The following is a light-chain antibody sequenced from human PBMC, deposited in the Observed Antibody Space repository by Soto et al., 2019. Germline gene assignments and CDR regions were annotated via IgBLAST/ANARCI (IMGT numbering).Light chain of an antibody. Sequence: DIQLTQSPSFLSASVGDRVTITCRASQDISNYLTWYQQKAGKAPKLLIYAASSLQSGVPSRFSGSGSGTDFTLTISSLQPEDFASYYCQQSFSTPPTFGQGTKVDI. CDR2: AAS. CDR1: QDISNY. CDR3: QQSFSTPPT. J-gene: IGKJ1*01. V-gene: IGKV1-39*01.